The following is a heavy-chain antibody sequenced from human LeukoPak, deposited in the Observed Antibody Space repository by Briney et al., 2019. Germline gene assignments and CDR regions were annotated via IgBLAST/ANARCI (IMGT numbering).Heavy chain of an antibody. D-gene: IGHD3-22*01. Sequence: EASVKVSCKASGYTFTSYYMHWVRQAPGQGLEWMGIINPSGGSTSYAQKFQGRVTMTRDMSTSTVYMELSSLRSEDTAVYYCARDVNYYDSSGYPDYWGQGTLVTVSS. J-gene: IGHJ4*02. CDR1: GYTFTSYY. CDR2: INPSGGST. V-gene: IGHV1-46*01. CDR3: ARDVNYYDSSGYPDY.